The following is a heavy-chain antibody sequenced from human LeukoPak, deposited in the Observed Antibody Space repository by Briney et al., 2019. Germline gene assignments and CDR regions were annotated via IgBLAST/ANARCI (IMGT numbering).Heavy chain of an antibody. CDR1: GGSFSGYY. J-gene: IGHJ5*02. D-gene: IGHD2-2*02. CDR3: ARADYCSSTSCYNPPYNRFDP. CDR2: INHSGST. V-gene: IGHV4-34*01. Sequence: PSETLSLTCAVYGGSFSGYYWSWIRQPPGKGLEWIGEINHSGSTDYNPSLKSRVTISVDTSKNQFSLKLSSVTAADTAVYYCARADYCSSTSCYNPPYNRFDPWGQGTLVTVSS.